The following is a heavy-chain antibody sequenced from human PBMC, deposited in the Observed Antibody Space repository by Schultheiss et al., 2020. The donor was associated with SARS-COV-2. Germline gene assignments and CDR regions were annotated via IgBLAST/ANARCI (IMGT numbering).Heavy chain of an antibody. CDR3: ARDKRSCSGGSCYLA. CDR2: ISNTGNTI. J-gene: IGHJ5*02. CDR1: GFTFSSYE. D-gene: IGHD2-15*01. Sequence: GESLKISCVVSGFTFSSYEMNWVRQAPGKGLEWVSYISNTGNTIYYADSVKGRFTISRDNAKNSLYLQMNSLRAEDTAVYYCARDKRSCSGGSCYLAWGQGTLVTVSS. V-gene: IGHV3-48*03.